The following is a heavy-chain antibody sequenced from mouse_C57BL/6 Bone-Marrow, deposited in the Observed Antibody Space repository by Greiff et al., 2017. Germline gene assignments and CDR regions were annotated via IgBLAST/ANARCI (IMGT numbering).Heavy chain of an antibody. V-gene: IGHV5-9*01. J-gene: IGHJ2*01. Sequence: EVKLQESGGGLVKPGGSLKLSCAASGFTFSSYTMSWVRQTPEKRLEWVATISGGGGNTYYPDSVKGRFTISRDNAKNTLYLQMSSLRSEDTALYYCARQTYSNPDYWGQGTTLTVSS. CDR3: ARQTYSNPDY. D-gene: IGHD2-5*01. CDR1: GFTFSSYT. CDR2: ISGGGGNT.